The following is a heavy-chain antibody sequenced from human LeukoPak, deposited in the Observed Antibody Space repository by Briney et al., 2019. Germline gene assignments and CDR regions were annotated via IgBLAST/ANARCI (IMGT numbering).Heavy chain of an antibody. D-gene: IGHD2-21*02. CDR3: AKALDIVVVTATYAFDI. CDR1: GFTFSSYW. J-gene: IGHJ3*02. CDR2: ISGSGGST. V-gene: IGHV3-23*01. Sequence: GSLRLSCADSGFTFSSYWMHWVRQAPGKGLEWVSAISGSGGSTYYADSVKGRFTISRDNSKNTLYLQMNSLRAEDTAVYYCAKALDIVVVTATYAFDIWGQGTMVTVSS.